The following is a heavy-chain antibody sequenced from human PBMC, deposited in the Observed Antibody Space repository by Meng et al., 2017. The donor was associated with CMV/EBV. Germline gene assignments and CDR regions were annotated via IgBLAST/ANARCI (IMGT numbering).Heavy chain of an antibody. CDR2: INPNSGGT. J-gene: IGHJ4*02. CDR1: GYTFTGYY. D-gene: IGHD5-24*01. CDR3: ARVQVRGEMATPAGY. V-gene: IGHV1-2*02. Sequence: QVRLVQSGAEVKKPGASVKVSCKASGYTFTGYYMHWVRQAPGQGLEWMGWINPNSGGTNYAQKFQGRVTMTRDTSISTAYMELSRLRSDDTAVYYCARVQVRGEMATPAGYWGQGTLVTVSS.